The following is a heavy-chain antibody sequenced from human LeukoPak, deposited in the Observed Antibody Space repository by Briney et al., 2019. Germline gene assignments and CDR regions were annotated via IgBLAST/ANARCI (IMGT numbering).Heavy chain of an antibody. Sequence: SETLSLTCAVYGGSFSGYYWSWIRQPPGKGLEWIGYIYHSGSTYYNPSLKSRVTISVDRSKNQFSLKLSSVTAADTAVYYCARVVRSRAFFDYWGQGTLVTVSS. D-gene: IGHD3-10*01. V-gene: IGHV4-34*01. CDR1: GGSFSGYY. CDR3: ARVVRSRAFFDY. J-gene: IGHJ4*02. CDR2: IYHSGST.